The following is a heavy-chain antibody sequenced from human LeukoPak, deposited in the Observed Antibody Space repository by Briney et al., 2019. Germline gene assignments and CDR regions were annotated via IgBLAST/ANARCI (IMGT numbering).Heavy chain of an antibody. D-gene: IGHD3-16*01. CDR1: GFTFSSYS. V-gene: IGHV3-21*01. CDR2: ISSSSSYI. J-gene: IGHJ3*02. CDR3: ATTGGWGNDAFDI. Sequence: GGSLRLSCAASGFTFSSYSMNWVRQAPGKGLEWVSSISSSSSYIYYADSVKGRFTISRDNAKNSLYLQMNSLRAEDTAVYYCATTGGWGNDAFDIWGQGTMVTVSS.